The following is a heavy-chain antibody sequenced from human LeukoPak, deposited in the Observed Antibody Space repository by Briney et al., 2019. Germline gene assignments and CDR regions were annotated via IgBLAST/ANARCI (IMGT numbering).Heavy chain of an antibody. CDR2: ISSSSRYI. V-gene: IGHV3-21*01. CDR1: GFTFSSYS. J-gene: IGHJ4*02. CDR3: ARSPPLPH. Sequence: GGSLRLSCAASGFTFSSYSMNWVRQAPGKGLEWVSSISSSSRYIYYADSVKGRFTISRDNVKNSLYLQMNSLRVDDTAVYYCARSPPLPHWGQGTLVTVSS.